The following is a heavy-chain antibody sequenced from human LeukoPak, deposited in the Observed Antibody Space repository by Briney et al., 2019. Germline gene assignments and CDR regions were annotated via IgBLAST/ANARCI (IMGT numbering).Heavy chain of an antibody. V-gene: IGHV5-51*01. J-gene: IGHJ4*02. Sequence: GQVLKISSTSSECGVNSYWIGWVRQITGKGLEWMGIIYPGDSDTRYSPSFQGQVTISADKSISTAYLQWSSLKASDTAMYYGARQGIAAAVDYWGQGTLVTVSS. CDR2: IYPGDSDT. CDR1: ECGVNSYW. D-gene: IGHD6-13*01. CDR3: ARQGIAAAVDY.